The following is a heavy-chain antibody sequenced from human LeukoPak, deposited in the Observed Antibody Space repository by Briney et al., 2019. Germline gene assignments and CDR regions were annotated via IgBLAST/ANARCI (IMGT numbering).Heavy chain of an antibody. Sequence: ASVKVSCKASGYTFTSYYMHWVRQASGQGLEWMGIINPSGGSTSYAQKFQGRVTITADESTSTAYMELSSLRSEDTAVYYCARRYCSSTSCYTHWFDPWGQGTLVTVSS. CDR1: GYTFTSYY. CDR2: INPSGGST. J-gene: IGHJ5*02. CDR3: ARRYCSSTSCYTHWFDP. D-gene: IGHD2-2*02. V-gene: IGHV1-46*01.